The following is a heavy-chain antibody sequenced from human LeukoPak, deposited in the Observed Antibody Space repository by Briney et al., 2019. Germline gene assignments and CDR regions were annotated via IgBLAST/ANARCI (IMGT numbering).Heavy chain of an antibody. V-gene: IGHV4-34*01. CDR2: IHHSGTT. CDR1: GESFSGYY. J-gene: IGHJ4*02. Sequence: PSETLSLTCAFYGESFSGYYWSWIRQPPGKGLEWIGEIHHSGTTNYNPSLKSRVTISVDTSKNQFSLKLTSVTAADTAVYYCARRRGYYDSGNYYGLDIDYWGQGTLVTVSS. D-gene: IGHD3-10*01. CDR3: ARRRGYYDSGNYYGLDIDY.